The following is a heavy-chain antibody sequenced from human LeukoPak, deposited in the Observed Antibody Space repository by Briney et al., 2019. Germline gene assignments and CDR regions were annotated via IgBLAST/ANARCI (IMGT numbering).Heavy chain of an antibody. CDR2: VSSSGGT. D-gene: IGHD1-26*01. Sequence: SETLSLTCTVSGGSVSTNYWSWIRQPAGKGLEWIGRVSSSGGTYYNPSLKSRVTMSLDTSKNQFSLRLNSVTAADTAVYYRVWALRRGVTAFGIWGQGTMVTVSP. CDR1: GGSVSTNY. J-gene: IGHJ3*02. CDR3: VWALRRGVTAFGI. V-gene: IGHV4-4*07.